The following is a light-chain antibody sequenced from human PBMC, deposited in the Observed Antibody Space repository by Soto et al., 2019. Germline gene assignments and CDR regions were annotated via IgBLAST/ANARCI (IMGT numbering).Light chain of an antibody. J-gene: IGKJ5*01. CDR1: QSVSSR. CDR2: GAS. V-gene: IGKV3-20*01. CDR3: QHCAGGSRIT. Sequence: EIVMTQSPGTLSLSPGERATLSCRASQSVSSRLAWYQQKPGQAPRLLISGASSRATGIPDRFSGSGFGTDFTLTISRLEPEDFALYYCQHCAGGSRITFGQGTRLEIK.